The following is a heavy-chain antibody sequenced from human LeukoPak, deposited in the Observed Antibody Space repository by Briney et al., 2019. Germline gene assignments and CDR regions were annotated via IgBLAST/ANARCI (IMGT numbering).Heavy chain of an antibody. CDR3: ARTLYSSSSLALDY. V-gene: IGHV4-34*01. CDR2: INHSGST. J-gene: IGHJ4*02. CDR1: GGSFSGYY. Sequence: SETLSLTCAVYGGSFSGYYWSWIRQPPGKGLEWIGEINHSGSTNYNPSLKSRVTISVGTSKNQFSLKLSSVTAADTAVYYCARTLYSSSSLALDYWGQGTLVTVSS. D-gene: IGHD6-6*01.